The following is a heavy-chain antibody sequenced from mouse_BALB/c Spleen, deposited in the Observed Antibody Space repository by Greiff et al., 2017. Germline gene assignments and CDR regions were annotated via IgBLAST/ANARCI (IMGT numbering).Heavy chain of an antibody. D-gene: IGHD2-3*01. CDR2: ISSGSSTI. J-gene: IGHJ3*01. V-gene: IGHV5-17*02. CDR3: ARGYCGPFAY. CDR1: GFTFSSFG. Sequence: EVKLVESGGGLVQPGGSRKLSCAASGFTFSSFGMHWVRQAPEKGLEWVAYISSGSSTIYYADTVKGRFTISRDNPKNTLFLQMTSLRSEDTAMYYCARGYCGPFAYWGQGTLVTVSA.